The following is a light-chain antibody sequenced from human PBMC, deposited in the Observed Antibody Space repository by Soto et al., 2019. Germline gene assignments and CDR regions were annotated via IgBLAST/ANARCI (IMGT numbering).Light chain of an antibody. CDR3: SSYTNSGTVL. J-gene: IGLJ2*01. Sequence: QSVLTQPASVSGSPGQSITISCTGTSSDVGGYDYVSWYQQYAGKAPKLTIYNVRNRPSGVSNRFSGSKSGNTASLTISGLQPEDGADYFCSSYTNSGTVLFGGGTKLTVL. CDR2: NVR. V-gene: IGLV2-14*01. CDR1: SSDVGGYDY.